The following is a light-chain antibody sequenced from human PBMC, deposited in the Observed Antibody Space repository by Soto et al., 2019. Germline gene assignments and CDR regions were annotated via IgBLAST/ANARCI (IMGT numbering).Light chain of an antibody. J-gene: IGKJ1*01. Sequence: EIVLTQSPGTLSLSSGERATLSCRASQSVSSSHLTWYQQKPGQAPRLLIYGASSRTTDIPDRFSGSGSGTDFTLTISRLEPEDFAVYYCQQFYTSPWTFGQGTKVEIK. CDR1: QSVSSSH. CDR3: QQFYTSPWT. CDR2: GAS. V-gene: IGKV3-20*01.